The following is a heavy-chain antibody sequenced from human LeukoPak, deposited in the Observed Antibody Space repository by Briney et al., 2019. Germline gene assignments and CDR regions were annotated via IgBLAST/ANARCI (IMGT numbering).Heavy chain of an antibody. V-gene: IGHV1-18*01. CDR2: ISAYNGNT. CDR3: ARDALRCSGGSCYVNWFDP. CDR1: GYSFTSCG. Sequence: ASVKVSCKASGYSFTSCGISWVRQAPGQGLEWMGWISAYNGNTNYAQKLQGRVTMTTDTSTSTAYMELRSLRSDDTAVYYCARDALRCSGGSCYVNWFDPWGQGTLVTVSS. D-gene: IGHD2-15*01. J-gene: IGHJ5*02.